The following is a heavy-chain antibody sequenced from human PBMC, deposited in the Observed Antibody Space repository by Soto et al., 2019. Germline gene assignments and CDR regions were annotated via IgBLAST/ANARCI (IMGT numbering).Heavy chain of an antibody. D-gene: IGHD3-9*01. CDR1: GGSISPYY. CDR3: ARHPGYYDILTGYTKYYFES. CDR2: IYYGGST. Sequence: PSETLSLTCTVSGGSISPYYWSWIRQPPGKGLEWVGYIYYGGSTSYNPSLKSRVTISLETSKNQFSLKLSSVTAADTAVYYCARHPGYYDILTGYTKYYFESWGQGILVTVSS. J-gene: IGHJ4*02. V-gene: IGHV4-59*08.